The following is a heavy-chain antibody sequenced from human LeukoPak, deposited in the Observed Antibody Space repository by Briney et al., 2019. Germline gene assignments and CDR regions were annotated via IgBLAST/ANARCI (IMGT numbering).Heavy chain of an antibody. CDR3: ASPVSGYSYGLEVDAFDI. CDR1: GYSFTSYW. D-gene: IGHD5-18*01. CDR2: IYPGDSDT. J-gene: IGHJ3*02. V-gene: IGHV5-51*01. Sequence: PGESLKISCKGSGYSFTSYWIGWVRQMPGKGLEWMGIIYPGDSDTRYSPSFQGQVTISADKSISTAYLQWSSLKASDTAMYYCASPVSGYSYGLEVDAFDIWGQGTMVTVSS.